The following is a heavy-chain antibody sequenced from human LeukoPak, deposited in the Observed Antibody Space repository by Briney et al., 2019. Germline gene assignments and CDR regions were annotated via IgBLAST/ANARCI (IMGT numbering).Heavy chain of an antibody. CDR1: GFTFSSYA. J-gene: IGHJ4*02. Sequence: PGGSLRLSCAASGFTFSSYAMHWVRQAPGKGLEWVAVISYDGSNKYYADSVKGRSTISRDNSKNTLYLQMNSLRAEDTAVYYCAKGRDRFDYWGQGTLVTVSS. D-gene: IGHD2-15*01. CDR2: ISYDGSNK. CDR3: AKGRDRFDY. V-gene: IGHV3-30-3*01.